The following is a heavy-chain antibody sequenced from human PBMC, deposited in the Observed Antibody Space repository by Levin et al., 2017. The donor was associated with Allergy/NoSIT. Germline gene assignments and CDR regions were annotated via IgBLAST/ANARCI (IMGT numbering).Heavy chain of an antibody. J-gene: IGHJ4*02. D-gene: IGHD2-2*01. CDR1: GYTFSSKW. CDR3: ARGGCSSTSCLDN. Sequence: WGSLRLSCVASGYTFSSKWMHWVRQAPGKGLVWVAHINSDGSDTNYADSVKGRFTISSDNAKNTLYLQMNSLRVEDTAVYYCARGGCSSTSCLDNWGQGTLVTVSS. V-gene: IGHV3-74*01. CDR2: INSDGSDT.